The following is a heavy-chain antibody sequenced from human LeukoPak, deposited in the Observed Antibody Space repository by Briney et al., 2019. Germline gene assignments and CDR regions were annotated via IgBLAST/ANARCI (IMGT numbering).Heavy chain of an antibody. CDR3: TTDGGWELARDAFDI. D-gene: IGHD1-26*01. CDR1: GFTFSSHW. Sequence: PGGSLRLSCAASGFTFSSHWMSWVRQAPGKGLEWVGRIKSKTDGGTTDYAAPVKGRFTISRDDSKNTLSLQMNSLKTEDTAVYYCTTDGGWELARDAFDIWGQGTMVTVSS. J-gene: IGHJ3*02. V-gene: IGHV3-15*01. CDR2: IKSKTDGGTT.